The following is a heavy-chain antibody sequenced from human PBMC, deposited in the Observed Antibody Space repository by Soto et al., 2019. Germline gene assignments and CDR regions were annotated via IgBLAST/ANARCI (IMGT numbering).Heavy chain of an antibody. D-gene: IGHD1-26*01. CDR2: IYSAGNT. J-gene: IGHJ6*02. CDR1: GFTVSSNY. CDR3: ARDFVVGGPTINYYYGMDV. Sequence: LRLSCAASGFTVSSNYMSWVRQAPGKGLEWISIIYSAGNTYYADSVKGRFTISRDNSKNTLYLQMNSLGAEDTAVYYCARDFVVGGPTINYYYGMDVWGQGTTVTVSS. V-gene: IGHV3-66*01.